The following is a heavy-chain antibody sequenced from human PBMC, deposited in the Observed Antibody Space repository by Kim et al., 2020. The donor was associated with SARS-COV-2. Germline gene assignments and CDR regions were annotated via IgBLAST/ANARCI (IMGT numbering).Heavy chain of an antibody. CDR1: GGSISSSSYY. CDR3: ARHGSGYDF. D-gene: IGHD5-12*01. Sequence: SETLSLTCTVSGGSISSSSYYWGWIRQPPGKGLEWIGSIYYSGSTYYNPSLKSRVTISVDTSKNQFSLKLSSVTAADTAVYYCARHGSGYDFWGQGTLVTVSS. CDR2: IYYSGST. V-gene: IGHV4-39*01. J-gene: IGHJ4*02.